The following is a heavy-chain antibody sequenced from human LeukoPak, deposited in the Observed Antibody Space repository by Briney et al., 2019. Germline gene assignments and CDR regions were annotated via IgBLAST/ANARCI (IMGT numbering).Heavy chain of an antibody. J-gene: IGHJ2*01. CDR2: IHYSGST. CDR1: GGSISGYY. D-gene: IGHD4-23*01. V-gene: IGHV4-59*01. Sequence: SETLSLTCTVSGGSISGYYYNWIRQPPGKGLEWIGYIHYSGSTNYNPSLKSRVTISLDTSKNQFSLKLSSVTTADTAVYYCARSVVTLYWYFDLWGRGTLVTVSS. CDR3: ARSVVTLYWYFDL.